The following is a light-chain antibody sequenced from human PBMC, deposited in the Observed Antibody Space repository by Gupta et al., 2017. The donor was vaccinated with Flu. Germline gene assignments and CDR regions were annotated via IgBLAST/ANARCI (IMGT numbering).Light chain of an antibody. CDR1: QSVSSN. J-gene: IGKJ3*01. CDR2: GAS. Sequence: TQSPATLSVSPGGRATLSCRASQSVSSNLAWYQQKPGQPPRLLIYGASTRATGLPARFSGSGSGTEFTLTISSLQSEDFAVYYCQQYNNWPRTFGPGTKVDIK. V-gene: IGKV3-15*01. CDR3: QQYNNWPRT.